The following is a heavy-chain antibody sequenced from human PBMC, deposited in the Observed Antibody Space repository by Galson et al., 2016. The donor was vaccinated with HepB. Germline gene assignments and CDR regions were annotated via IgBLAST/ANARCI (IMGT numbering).Heavy chain of an antibody. CDR1: GDSISSPY. V-gene: IGHV4-59*11. Sequence: SETLSLTCTVSGDSISSPYWSWFRQAPGRGLELIGYISFTGNTKYNPSLKSRVTISEDTSKSHFYLKLTSVTAADTAVYYCARNPGYSSGWHYFDSWGQGAPVTVSA. CDR3: ARNPGYSSGWHYFDS. J-gene: IGHJ4*02. CDR2: ISFTGNT. D-gene: IGHD6-19*01.